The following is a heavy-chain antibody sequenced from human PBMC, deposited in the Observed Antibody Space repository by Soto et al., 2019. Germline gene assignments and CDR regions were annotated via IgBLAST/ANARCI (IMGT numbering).Heavy chain of an antibody. CDR3: ARERAVAGTALDYYYGMDV. D-gene: IGHD6-19*01. Sequence: PGGSLRPSCAASGFTFSSYGMHWVRQAPGKGLEWVAVIWYDGSNKYYADSVKGRFTISRDNSKNTLYLQMNSLRAEDTAVYYCARERAVAGTALDYYYGMDVGGKGTTVTVSS. J-gene: IGHJ6*04. CDR2: IWYDGSNK. V-gene: IGHV3-33*01. CDR1: GFTFSSYG.